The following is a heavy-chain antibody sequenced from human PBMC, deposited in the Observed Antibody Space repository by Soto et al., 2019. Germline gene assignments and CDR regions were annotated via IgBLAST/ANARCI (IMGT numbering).Heavy chain of an antibody. CDR1: GYTFSNYG. J-gene: IGHJ4*02. CDR3: ARDLGGWPDY. D-gene: IGHD2-15*01. Sequence: ASVKVSCKASGYTFSNYGIKWVRQAPGQGLEWVGWITTYNGNRHYAEKFQGRVTMTTDTSTSTAYMELRSLRSEDTAVYYCARDLGGWPDYWGQGTLVTVSS. CDR2: ITTYNGNR. V-gene: IGHV1-18*01.